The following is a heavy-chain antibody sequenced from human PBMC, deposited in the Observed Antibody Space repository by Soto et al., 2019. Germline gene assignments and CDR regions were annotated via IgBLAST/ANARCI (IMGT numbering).Heavy chain of an antibody. V-gene: IGHV3-7*04. CDR3: EREGMYQNYYYYGMDV. CDR1: GFTFSSYW. D-gene: IGHD2-2*01. J-gene: IGHJ6*02. Sequence: EVQLVESGGGLVQPGGSLRLSCAASGFTFSSYWMSWVRQAPGKGLEWVANIKEDGSEKYYVDSVKGRFTISRDNAKNSLYLQMNSLRAEDTAVYYCEREGMYQNYYYYGMDVWGQGTTVTVSS. CDR2: IKEDGSEK.